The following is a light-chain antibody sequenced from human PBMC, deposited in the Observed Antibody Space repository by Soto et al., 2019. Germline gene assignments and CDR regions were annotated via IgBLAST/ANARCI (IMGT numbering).Light chain of an antibody. V-gene: IGKV1-5*01. J-gene: IGKJ3*01. CDR2: DAS. CDR1: QSVNYW. CDR3: QQYVFS. Sequence: DIQMTQSPSTLSASVGDRVTITCRSSQSVNYWLAWYQQKPGMAPKLLIHDASSLESGVPSRFSGGGSGTEFTLTISSLQPDDSSTYYCQQYVFSFGPGTKVEIK.